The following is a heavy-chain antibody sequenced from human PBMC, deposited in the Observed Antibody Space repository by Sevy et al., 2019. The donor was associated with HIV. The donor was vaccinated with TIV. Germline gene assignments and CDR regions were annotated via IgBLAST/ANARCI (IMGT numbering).Heavy chain of an antibody. J-gene: IGHJ4*02. D-gene: IGHD3-9*01. V-gene: IGHV3-30-3*01. CDR3: ARDLTRIFDY. CDR1: GFTFSSYA. Sequence: GGSLRLSCAASGFTFSSYAMHWVRQAPGKGLEWVAVISDDGSNKYYVDSVKGRFTISRDNSKNTLYLQMNSLRAEDTAVYYCARDLTRIFDYWGQGTLVTVSS. CDR2: ISDDGSNK.